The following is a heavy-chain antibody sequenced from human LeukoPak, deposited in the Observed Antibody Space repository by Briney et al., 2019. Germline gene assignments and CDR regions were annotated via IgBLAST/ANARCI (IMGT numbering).Heavy chain of an antibody. CDR3: ARRGSDCSGGNCYLGYSFDI. V-gene: IGHV1-69*13. J-gene: IGHJ3*02. Sequence: ASVKVSCKASGGTFSSYAISWVRQAPGQGLEWMGGIIPIFGTANYAQKFQGRVTITADESTSTAYMELSSLRSENTAVYYCARRGSDCSGGNCYLGYSFDIWGQGTMVTVSS. CDR1: GGTFSSYA. CDR2: IIPIFGTA. D-gene: IGHD2-15*01.